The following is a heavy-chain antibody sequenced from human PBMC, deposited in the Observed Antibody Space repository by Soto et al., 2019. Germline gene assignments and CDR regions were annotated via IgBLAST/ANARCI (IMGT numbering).Heavy chain of an antibody. CDR3: ARDLSPPGEFFYDAFDV. CDR1: GFTFSAFW. V-gene: IGHV3-7*04. D-gene: IGHD2-21*01. J-gene: IGHJ3*01. Sequence: EVQLVESGGGLVQPGESLRLSCAASGFTFSAFWMTWLRQAPGKGLELVANIKRDGTVTHYGDSVEGRCTLSRENAQNSLFLQLNSLRPEDTAMYYCARDLSPPGEFFYDAFDVWGQGTFVTVSS. CDR2: IKRDGTVT.